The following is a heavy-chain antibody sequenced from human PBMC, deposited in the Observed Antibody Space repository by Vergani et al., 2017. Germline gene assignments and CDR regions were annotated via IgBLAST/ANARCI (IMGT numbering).Heavy chain of an antibody. V-gene: IGHV3-43*01. D-gene: IGHD2/OR15-2a*01. CDR3: ASLWRKEHDY. Sequence: EVQLVESGGVVVQPGGSLRLSCEASGFTFDDYTMHWVRQAPGKGLEWVVLISWDGGNTYYADSVKSRFTISTDNSKNSLYLQMNSLRTEDTALYYCASLWRKEHDYWGQGTLVTVSS. J-gene: IGHJ4*02. CDR1: GFTFDDYT. CDR2: ISWDGGNT.